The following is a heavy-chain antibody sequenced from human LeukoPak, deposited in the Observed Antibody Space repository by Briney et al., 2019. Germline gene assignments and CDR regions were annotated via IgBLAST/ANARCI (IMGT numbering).Heavy chain of an antibody. Sequence: PSETLSLTCTVSSGSISSYYWSWIRQSPGKGLEWIGYIYYSGSTNYNPSLKSRITISVDTSKNQFSLKLSSVTAADTAVYYCARDRGVGAYWYFDLWGRGTVVTFSS. D-gene: IGHD1-26*01. J-gene: IGHJ2*01. CDR2: IYYSGST. V-gene: IGHV4-59*01. CDR3: ARDRGVGAYWYFDL. CDR1: SGSISSYY.